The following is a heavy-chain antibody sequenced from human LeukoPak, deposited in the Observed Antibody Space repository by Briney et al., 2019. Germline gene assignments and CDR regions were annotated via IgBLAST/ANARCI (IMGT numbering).Heavy chain of an antibody. CDR2: ITSIGNYI. CDR1: GFAFSTYW. D-gene: IGHD2-2*01. J-gene: IGHJ4*02. V-gene: IGHV3-21*01. CDR3: ARDCFVVVPAAISLVCSADY. Sequence: GGSLRLSCAASGFAFSTYWMHWVRQAPGKGLEWVSSITSIGNYIYYADSVKGRFTISRDNAKNSLYLQMNTLRAEDTAVYYCARDCFVVVPAAISLVCSADYWGQGTLVTVSS.